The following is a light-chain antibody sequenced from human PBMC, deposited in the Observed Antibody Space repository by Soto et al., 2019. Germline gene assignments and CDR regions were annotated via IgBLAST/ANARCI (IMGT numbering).Light chain of an antibody. V-gene: IGLV1-44*01. J-gene: IGLJ1*01. CDR2: NNN. CDR3: AAWDDSLNGYV. Sequence: QSVLTQPPSASGTPGQRVTISCSGGSSNIGTNAVNWYQQLPGTAPKLLIYNNNQRPSEVPDRFAGSKSGTSASLAISGLQSEDDADYYCAAWDDSLNGYVFGTGTKLTVL. CDR1: SSNIGTNA.